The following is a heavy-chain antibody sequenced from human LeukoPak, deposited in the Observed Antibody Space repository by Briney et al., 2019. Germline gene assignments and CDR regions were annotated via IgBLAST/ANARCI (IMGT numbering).Heavy chain of an antibody. J-gene: IGHJ4*02. D-gene: IGHD5-18*01. CDR1: GYTFPSYY. CDR3: ARGPGGYSYGYYFDY. V-gene: IGHV1-46*01. Sequence: ASVAVSCKGSGYTFPSYYMHWVRQAPGQGLEWMGIINPSGGSTSYAQKFQGRITMTRDTSTSTVYMELSSLRSEDTAVYYCARGPGGYSYGYYFDYWGQGTLVTVSS. CDR2: INPSGGST.